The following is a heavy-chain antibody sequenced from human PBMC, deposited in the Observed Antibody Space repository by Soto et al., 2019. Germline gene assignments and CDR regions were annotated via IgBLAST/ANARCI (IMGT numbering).Heavy chain of an antibody. CDR2: IKSKTDGGTT. CDR3: TTDQGHIAALYNWFDP. V-gene: IGHV3-15*01. CDR1: GFTFSNAW. J-gene: IGHJ5*02. Sequence: EVQLVESGGGLVQPGGSLRLSCAASGFTFSNAWMSWVRQAPGKGLEWVGRIKSKTDGGTTDYAAPVKGRFTISRDDSKNTLYLQMNSLKTEDTAVYYCTTDQGHIAALYNWFDPWGQGTLVTVSS. D-gene: IGHD6-13*01.